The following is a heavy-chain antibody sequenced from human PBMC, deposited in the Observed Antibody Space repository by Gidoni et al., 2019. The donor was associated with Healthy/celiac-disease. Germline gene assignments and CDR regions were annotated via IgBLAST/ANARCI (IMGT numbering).Heavy chain of an antibody. CDR2: ITPRGGST. CDR1: AYTFTSYS. D-gene: IGHD5-18*01. Sequence: QVQLVQSGAEVMKPGSSAQVSCQASAYTFTSYSMHWVRQAPGQGLEWMGIITPRGGSTSYAQKFQGRVTMTRDTSTSTVYMELSSLRSEDTAVYYCARDPRGYWEFDPWGQGTLVTVSS. J-gene: IGHJ5*02. CDR3: ARDPRGYWEFDP. V-gene: IGHV1-46*01.